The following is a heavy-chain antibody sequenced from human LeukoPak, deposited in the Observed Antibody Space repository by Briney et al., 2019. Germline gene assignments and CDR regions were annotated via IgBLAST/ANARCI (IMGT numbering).Heavy chain of an antibody. V-gene: IGHV3-23*01. Sequence: QPGASLRLSCAASGFTFSSYAMSWVRQAPGKGLEWVSAISGSGGSTFYADSVKGRFTISRDNSKNTLYLQMNSLRAEDTAVYYCAKGYCSGGSCCLDYWGQGTLVTVSS. CDR2: ISGSGGST. J-gene: IGHJ4*02. D-gene: IGHD2-15*01. CDR3: AKGYCSGGSCCLDY. CDR1: GFTFSSYA.